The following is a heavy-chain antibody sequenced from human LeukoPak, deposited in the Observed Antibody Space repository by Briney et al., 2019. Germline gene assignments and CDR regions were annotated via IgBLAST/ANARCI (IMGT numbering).Heavy chain of an antibody. CDR2: ISSSSSYI. CDR3: ARDRGDAYAY. V-gene: IGHV3-21*01. D-gene: IGHD5-24*01. Sequence: NPGGSLRLSCAPSGFTFCSYSMNCVRQAPGKGLECVSSISSSSSYIYYPDSVKGRDTISRDNAQNPLYLQMTRLRGEDTAVYYCARDRGDAYAYWGQGTLVTVSS. CDR1: GFTFCSYS. J-gene: IGHJ4*02.